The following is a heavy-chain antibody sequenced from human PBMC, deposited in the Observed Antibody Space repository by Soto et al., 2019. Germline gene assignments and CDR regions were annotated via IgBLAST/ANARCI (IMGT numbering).Heavy chain of an antibody. CDR3: ARVVDYCDPYYYYGMDV. CDR1: GFTFSSYS. Sequence: EVQLVESGGGLVKPGGSLRLSCAASGFTFSSYSMNWVRQAPGKGLEWVSSISCSSSYIYYADSVKGRFTISRDNAKNSLYLQMHSLRDEDTAVYYCARVVDYCDPYYYYGMDVWGQGTTVTVSS. D-gene: IGHD3-22*01. V-gene: IGHV3-21*01. CDR2: ISCSSSYI. J-gene: IGHJ6*02.